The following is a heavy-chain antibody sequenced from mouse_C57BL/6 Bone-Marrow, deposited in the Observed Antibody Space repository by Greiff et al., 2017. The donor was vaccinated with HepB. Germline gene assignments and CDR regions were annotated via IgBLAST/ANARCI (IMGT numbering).Heavy chain of an antibody. J-gene: IGHJ3*01. CDR2: SRNKANDYTT. V-gene: IGHV7-1*01. CDR3: ARDDYYGSSFAWFAY. CDR1: GFTFSDFY. D-gene: IGHD1-1*01. Sequence: EAKLVESGGGLVQSGRSLRLSCATSGFTFSDFYMEWVRQAPGKGLEWIAASRNKANDYTTEYSASVKGRFIVSRDTSQSILYLQMNALRAEDTAIYYCARDDYYGSSFAWFAYWGQGTLVTVSA.